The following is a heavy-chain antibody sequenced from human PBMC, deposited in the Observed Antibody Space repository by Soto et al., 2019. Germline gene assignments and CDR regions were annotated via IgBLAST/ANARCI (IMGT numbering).Heavy chain of an antibody. V-gene: IGHV4-34*01. CDR2: INHSGST. Sequence: PSETLSLTCAVYGGSFGGYYWSWIRQPPGKGLEWIGEINHSGSTNYNPSLKSRVTISVDTSKNQFSLKLSSVTAADTAVYYCARRAVDTAMVFSLWGQGTLVTVSS. D-gene: IGHD5-18*01. J-gene: IGHJ4*02. CDR3: ARRAVDTAMVFSL. CDR1: GGSFGGYY.